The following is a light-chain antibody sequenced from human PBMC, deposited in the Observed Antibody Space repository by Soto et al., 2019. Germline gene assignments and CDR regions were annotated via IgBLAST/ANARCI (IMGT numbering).Light chain of an antibody. V-gene: IGKV1-39*01. J-gene: IGKJ4*02. CDR1: RNINNY. CDR3: QQDNSYPRT. CDR2: AAS. Sequence: IQLTHSLSFLCEDVRYSVPITSRARRNINNYLNWYQQKPGKAPKLLIYAASSLQSGVPSGFSGSGSGTEFTLTISSLQPDDFATYYCQQDNSYPRTFGGGTKVDIK.